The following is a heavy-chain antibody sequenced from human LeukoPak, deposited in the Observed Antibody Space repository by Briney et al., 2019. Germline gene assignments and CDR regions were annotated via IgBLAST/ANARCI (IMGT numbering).Heavy chain of an antibody. J-gene: IGHJ4*02. D-gene: IGHD3-22*01. CDR1: GFTFSSYS. Sequence: GGSLRLSCAASGFTFSSYSMNWVRQAPGKGLEWVSSISSSSSYIYYADSVKGRFTISRDNAKNSLYLQMNSLRAEDTAVYYCARAYYDSRGYYDYWGQGTLATVSS. V-gene: IGHV3-21*01. CDR2: ISSSSSYI. CDR3: ARAYYDSRGYYDY.